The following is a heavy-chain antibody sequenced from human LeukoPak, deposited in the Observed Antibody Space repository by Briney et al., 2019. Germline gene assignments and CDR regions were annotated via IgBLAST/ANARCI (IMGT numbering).Heavy chain of an antibody. D-gene: IGHD3-9*01. V-gene: IGHV1-18*04. J-gene: IGHJ3*02. CDR2: ISTYNGNT. CDR1: GYTFNGYY. Sequence: GASVKVSCKASGYTFNGYYIHWVRQAPGQGLERMGWISTYNGNTNYAQKFQGRVTMTTDTSTTTTYMELRSLRSDDTAVYYCARESEAGYYPIWGQGTMVTVSS. CDR3: ARESEAGYYPI.